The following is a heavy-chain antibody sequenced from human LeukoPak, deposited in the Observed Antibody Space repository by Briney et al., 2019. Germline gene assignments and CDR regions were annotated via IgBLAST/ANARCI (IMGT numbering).Heavy chain of an antibody. CDR2: ISGSGGST. V-gene: IGHV3-23*01. Sequence: PGGSLRLSCAASGFTFSSYAMSWVRQAPGKGLEWVSAISGSGGSTYYADSVKGRFTISRDNSKNTLYLQMNSPRAEDTAVYYCAKGRDIVVVPAWDYWGQGTLVTVSS. CDR3: AKGRDIVVVPAWDY. D-gene: IGHD2-2*01. CDR1: GFTFSSYA. J-gene: IGHJ4*02.